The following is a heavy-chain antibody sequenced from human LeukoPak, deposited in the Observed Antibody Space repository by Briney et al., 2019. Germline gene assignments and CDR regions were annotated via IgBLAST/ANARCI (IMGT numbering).Heavy chain of an antibody. CDR1: GFTFSNYG. J-gene: IGHJ4*02. Sequence: GGSLRLSCAASGFTFSNYGMHWVRQAPGKGLEWVAVISYDGSSKFYADSVKGRFTISRDNSKNTVYLQMNSLRAEDTAVYYCVCQNSWDGSHFDYWGQGTLVTVSS. CDR2: ISYDGSSK. V-gene: IGHV3-30*03. CDR3: VCQNSWDGSHFDY. D-gene: IGHD5-24*01.